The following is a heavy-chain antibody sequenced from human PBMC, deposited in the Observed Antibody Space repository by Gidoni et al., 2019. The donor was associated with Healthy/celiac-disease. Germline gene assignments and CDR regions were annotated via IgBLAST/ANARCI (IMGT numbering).Heavy chain of an antibody. CDR1: GASISSYY. V-gene: IGHV4-4*07. CDR3: ARDGATMIRDAFDI. Sequence: QVQLQQSFPGLVQPSEPLSLTCPVSGASISSYYWSWIRQPAGKGLEWIGRIYTSGSTTYNPSLKSRVTMSVDTSKNQFSLKLSSVTAADTAVYYCARDGATMIRDAFDIWGQGTMVTVSS. CDR2: IYTSGST. J-gene: IGHJ3*02. D-gene: IGHD1-26*01.